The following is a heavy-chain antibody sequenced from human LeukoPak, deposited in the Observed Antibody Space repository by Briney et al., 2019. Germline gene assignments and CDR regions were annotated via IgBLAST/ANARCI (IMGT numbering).Heavy chain of an antibody. CDR1: GYTFTSYG. CDR3: ARDRGDPSSSEFADY. V-gene: IGHV1-18*01. Sequence: GASVKVSCKASGYTFTSYGISWVRQAPGQGLEWMGWISAYNGNTNYAQKLQGRVTMTTDTSTSTAYMELRSLRSDDTAVYYCARDRGDPSSSEFADYWGQGTLVTVSS. J-gene: IGHJ4*02. D-gene: IGHD6-6*01. CDR2: ISAYNGNT.